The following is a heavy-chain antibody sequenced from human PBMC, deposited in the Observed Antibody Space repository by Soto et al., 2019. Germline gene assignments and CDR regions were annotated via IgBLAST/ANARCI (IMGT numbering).Heavy chain of an antibody. V-gene: IGHV4-59*01. D-gene: IGHD6-13*01. CDR3: ARYRREAVAGYTLDN. CDR1: GGSISRNY. CDR2: VYNSGST. J-gene: IGHJ4*02. Sequence: PSETLSLTCTVSGGSISRNYWTWMRQPPGKGLEWIGYVYNSGSTNYNPSLKSRVTISEDTSKSQFSLKVNSMTAADTAVYYCARYRREAVAGYTLDNWGQGILVTVPQ.